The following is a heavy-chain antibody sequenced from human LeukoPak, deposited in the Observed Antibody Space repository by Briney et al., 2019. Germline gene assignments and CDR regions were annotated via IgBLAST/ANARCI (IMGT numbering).Heavy chain of an antibody. CDR1: GVSVSSNSAA. D-gene: IGHD3-9*01. J-gene: IGHJ4*02. Sequence: SQTLSLTCAISGVSVSSNSAAWNWIRQSPSRGLEWLGRTYYRSKWYNDYAVSVKSRITINPDTSKNQFSLQLNSVTPEDTAVYYCARSVYYDILTGYSQYYFDYWGQGTLVTVSS. CDR3: ARSVYYDILTGYSQYYFDY. CDR2: TYYRSKWYN. V-gene: IGHV6-1*01.